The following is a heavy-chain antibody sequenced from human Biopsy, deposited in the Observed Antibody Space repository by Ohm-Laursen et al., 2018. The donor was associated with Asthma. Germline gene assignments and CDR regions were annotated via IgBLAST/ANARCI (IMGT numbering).Heavy chain of an antibody. V-gene: IGHV1-69*01. CDR3: ARKAGSCISRTCYSLDF. CDR2: INSVFGTT. CDR1: GGTFNTYA. J-gene: IGHJ4*02. Sequence: SSETVSCKSLGGTFNTYAIGWVRQAPGQGLEWMGGINSVFGTTTYPQKFQDRVTITADDSTSTVYMELSSLRSEDTAVYYCARKAGSCISRTCYSLDFWGQGTLVTVSS. D-gene: IGHD2-2*01.